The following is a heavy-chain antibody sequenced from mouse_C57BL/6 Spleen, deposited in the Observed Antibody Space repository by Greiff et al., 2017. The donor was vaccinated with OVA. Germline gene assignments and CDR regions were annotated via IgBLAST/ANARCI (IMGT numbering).Heavy chain of an antibody. Sequence: EVKLVESGGGLVKPGGSLKLSCAASGFTFSDYGMHWVRQAPEKGLEWVAYISSGSSTIYYADTVKGRFTISRDNAKNTLFLQMTSLRSEDTAMYYCARRELRGYFDYWGQGTTLTVSS. CDR1: GFTFSDYG. CDR2: ISSGSSTI. V-gene: IGHV5-17*01. D-gene: IGHD1-1*01. CDR3: ARRELRGYFDY. J-gene: IGHJ2*01.